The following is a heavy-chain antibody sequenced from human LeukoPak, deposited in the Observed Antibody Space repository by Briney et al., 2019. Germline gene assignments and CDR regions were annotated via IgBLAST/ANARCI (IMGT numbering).Heavy chain of an antibody. Sequence: GGSLRLSCAASGFTFSSYSMNWVRQAPGKGLEWVSSISSSSSSIYYADSAKGRFTISRDNAKNSLYLQMNSLRAEDTAVYYCARASGDIVETATMGSYWGQGTLVTVFS. CDR2: ISSSSSSI. J-gene: IGHJ4*02. V-gene: IGHV3-21*01. CDR3: ARASGDIVETATMGSY. D-gene: IGHD5-18*01. CDR1: GFTFSSYS.